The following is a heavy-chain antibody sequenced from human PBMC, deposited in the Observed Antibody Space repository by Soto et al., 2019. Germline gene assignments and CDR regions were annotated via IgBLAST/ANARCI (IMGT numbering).Heavy chain of an antibody. Sequence: QVQLQESGPGLVKPSETLSLTCTVSGGSVTSGSYYWSWIRQPPGKGLEWIGYIYYSGSTNYNPSLKSRVTISVDTSKNQFSLKLSSVTAADTAVYFWAREGGESSDGLYYFDSWGQGSLVTVSS. J-gene: IGHJ4*02. CDR3: AREGGESSDGLYYFDS. CDR1: GGSVTSGSYY. CDR2: IYYSGST. V-gene: IGHV4-61*01. D-gene: IGHD3-16*01.